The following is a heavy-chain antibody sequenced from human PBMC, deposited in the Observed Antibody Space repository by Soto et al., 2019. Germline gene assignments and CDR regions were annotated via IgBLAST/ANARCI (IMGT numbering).Heavy chain of an antibody. V-gene: IGHV3-74*01. J-gene: IGHJ3*02. CDR3: PRYWREVTRYGCVSSAFDM. Sequence: GGALSLTCVASGVTFNRHWVNWIRQAPGQGLEWVSRTNTSGSANYADSVNGRFTISRDNANNTFSLQMNCVRAEDTAVYYCPRYWREVTRYGCVSSAFDMWGQGTTVTVSS. CDR2: TNTSGSA. CDR1: GVTFNRHW. D-gene: IGHD1-1*01.